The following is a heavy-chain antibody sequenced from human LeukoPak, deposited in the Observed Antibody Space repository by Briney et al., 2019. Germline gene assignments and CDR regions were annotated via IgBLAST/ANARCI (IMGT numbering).Heavy chain of an antibody. CDR2: ISSSGSTI. CDR3: ARNLLRWELPPYYFDY. V-gene: IGHV3-48*03. J-gene: IGHJ4*02. D-gene: IGHD1-26*01. CDR1: GFTFSSYE. Sequence: GGSLRLSCAASGFTFSSYEMNWVRQAPGKGLEWVSYISSSGSTIYYADSVKGRFTISGDNAKNSLYLQMNSLRAEDTAVYYCARNLLRWELPPYYFDYWGQGTLVTVSS.